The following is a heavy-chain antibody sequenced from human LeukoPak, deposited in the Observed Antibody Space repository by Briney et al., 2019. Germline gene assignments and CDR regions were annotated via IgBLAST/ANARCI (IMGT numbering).Heavy chain of an antibody. CDR1: GYSFTNYW. V-gene: IGHV5-51*01. J-gene: IGHJ3*01. CDR3: ARPNITSYYDSRGYDGFDV. CDR2: IYPDDSDT. Sequence: GESLKISRKGSGYSFTNYWIAWVRQMPGKGLAWMGIIYPDDSDTRYSPSFQCQVTISAEESVSIAYLQWSSLKASDIAMYYCARPNITSYYDSRGYDGFDVWGQGTMVIVSS. D-gene: IGHD3-22*01.